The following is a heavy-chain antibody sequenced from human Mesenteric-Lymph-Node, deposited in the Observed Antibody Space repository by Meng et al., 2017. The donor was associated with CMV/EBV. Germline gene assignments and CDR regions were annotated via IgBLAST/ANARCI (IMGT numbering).Heavy chain of an antibody. CDR3: ARGIVY. J-gene: IGHJ4*02. V-gene: IGHV4-61*02. Sequence: QVQLEESGPGLVNASQTLSLTCSVSGCSISGSTFSWNWVRQPAGGGLEWIGHIFASGTTNYNPSLESRVTISVDTSKNQFSLIVSSVTAADTAIYYCARGIVYWGQGTLVTVSS. CDR2: IFASGTT. CDR1: GCSISGSTFS. D-gene: IGHD3-16*02.